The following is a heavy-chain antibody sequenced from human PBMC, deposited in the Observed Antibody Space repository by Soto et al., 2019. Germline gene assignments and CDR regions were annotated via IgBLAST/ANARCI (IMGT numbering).Heavy chain of an antibody. CDR2: IYYSGST. V-gene: IGHV4-30-4*01. Sequence: PSETLSLTCTVSGGSISSGDYYWSWIRQPPGKGLEWIGYIYYSGSTYYNLSLKSRVTISVDTSKNQFSLKLSSVTAADTAVYYCDREATYDSSDYWGQGTLVTVYS. J-gene: IGHJ4*02. CDR1: GGSISSGDYY. CDR3: DREATYDSSDY. D-gene: IGHD3-22*01.